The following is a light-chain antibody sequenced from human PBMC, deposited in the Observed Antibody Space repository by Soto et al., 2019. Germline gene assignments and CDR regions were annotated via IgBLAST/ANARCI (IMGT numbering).Light chain of an antibody. J-gene: IGKJ4*01. CDR3: QQAYIFPFS. Sequence: DVQMTQSPSSVSASVGDRVTLTCRASQVISNSLAWYQQKPGKAPRLLIYAAFNLQGGVPSRFSGSGSGTDFFLTISSLQPEDFETSYCQQAYIFPFSFGGGTKVDIK. CDR2: AAF. V-gene: IGKV1-12*02. CDR1: QVISNS.